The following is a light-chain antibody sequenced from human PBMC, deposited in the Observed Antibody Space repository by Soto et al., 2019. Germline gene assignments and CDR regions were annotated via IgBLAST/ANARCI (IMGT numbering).Light chain of an antibody. V-gene: IGLV2-14*01. CDR3: RSYRGGSTYV. CDR2: EVR. CDR1: SSDVGAYEY. J-gene: IGLJ1*01. Sequence: QSVLTQPASVSGSPGQSITISCTGTSSDVGAYEYVSWYQQHPGKAPKLMIYEVRDRPSGVSSRFSGSKSGNTASLTISGLQAEDEADYYCRSYRGGSTYVFGTGTKLTVL.